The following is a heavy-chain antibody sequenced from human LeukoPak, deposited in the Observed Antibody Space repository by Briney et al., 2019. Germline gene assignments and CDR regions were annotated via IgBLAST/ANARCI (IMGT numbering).Heavy chain of an antibody. J-gene: IGHJ4*02. V-gene: IGHV3-33*01. Sequence: GGSLRLSCAASGFTFSSYGIHWVRQAPGKGLEWVAVIWYDGSNKYYADSVKGRFTISRDNSKNTLYLQMNSLRAEDTAVYYCARAPSTVRSWFYFDYWGQGTLVTVSS. CDR2: IWYDGSNK. CDR3: ARAPSTVRSWFYFDY. D-gene: IGHD6-13*01. CDR1: GFTFSSYG.